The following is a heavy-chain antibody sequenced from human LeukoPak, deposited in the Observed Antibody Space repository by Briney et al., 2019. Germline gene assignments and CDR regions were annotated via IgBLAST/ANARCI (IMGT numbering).Heavy chain of an antibody. CDR1: GFTFSSYS. J-gene: IGHJ3*02. CDR3: ARHPRRGSYSPFDI. CDR2: ISSNSSYI. Sequence: PGGSLRLSCAASGFTFSSYSMNWVRQAPGKGLEWVSSISSNSSYIYYADSVKGRFTISRDNAKNSLYLQMNSLRAEDTAVYYCARHPRRGSYSPFDIWGQGTMVTVSS. D-gene: IGHD1-26*01. V-gene: IGHV3-21*01.